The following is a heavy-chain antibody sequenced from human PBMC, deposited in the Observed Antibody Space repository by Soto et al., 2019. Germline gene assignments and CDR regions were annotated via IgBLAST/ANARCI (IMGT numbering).Heavy chain of an antibody. D-gene: IGHD5-12*01. CDR3: AREQRASPRVYYHSYGMDV. CDR2: ISAYNGNT. V-gene: IGHV1-18*01. J-gene: IGHJ6*02. CDR1: GYTFTSYG. Sequence: ASVKVSCKASGYTFTSYGISWVRQAPGQGLEWMGWISAYNGNTNYAQKLQGRVTMTTDTSTSTAYMELRSLRSDDTAVYYCAREQRASPRVYYHSYGMDVWGQGTTVTVSS.